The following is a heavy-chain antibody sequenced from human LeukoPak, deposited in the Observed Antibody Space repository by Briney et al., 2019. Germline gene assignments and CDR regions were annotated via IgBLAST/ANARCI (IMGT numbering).Heavy chain of an antibody. D-gene: IGHD1-26*01. CDR2: ISGSGNST. CDR3: AKTLVGATSGPDYYFVA. CDR1: GFTFTSYA. V-gene: IGHV3-23*01. J-gene: IGHJ4*02. Sequence: GGSLRLSCAASGFTFTSYAMTWGRQAPGKGLEWVSAISGSGNSTFYPDSVKGRLSISRDNSKNTLYLQISSLRAEDTAVYYCAKTLVGATSGPDYYFVAWGQGTLVTVSS.